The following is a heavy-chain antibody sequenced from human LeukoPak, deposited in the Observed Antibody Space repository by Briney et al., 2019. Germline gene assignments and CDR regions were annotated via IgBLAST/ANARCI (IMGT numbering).Heavy chain of an antibody. Sequence: ASVKVSCKASGYTFTSYAMHWVRQAPGQRLEWMGWINAGNGNTKYSQEFQGRVTITRDTSASTAYMELSSLRSEDMAVYYCAREGNYYDSSGYNSNDAFDIWGQGTMVTVSS. CDR2: INAGNGNT. CDR1: GYTFTSYA. J-gene: IGHJ3*02. V-gene: IGHV1-3*03. D-gene: IGHD3-22*01. CDR3: AREGNYYDSSGYNSNDAFDI.